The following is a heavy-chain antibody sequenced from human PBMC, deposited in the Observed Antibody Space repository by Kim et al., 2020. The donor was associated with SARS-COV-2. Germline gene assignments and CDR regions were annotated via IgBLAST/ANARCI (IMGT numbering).Heavy chain of an antibody. D-gene: IGHD6-13*01. V-gene: IGHV4-34*01. J-gene: IGHJ1*01. CDR3: AAGFH. CDR2: INHSGST. Sequence: INHSGSTNYNPSLKSRVTISVDTSKNQFSLKLSSVTAADTAVYYCAAGFHWGQGTLVTVSS.